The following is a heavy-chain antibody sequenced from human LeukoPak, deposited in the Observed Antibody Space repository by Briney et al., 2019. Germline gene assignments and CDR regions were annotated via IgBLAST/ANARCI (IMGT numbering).Heavy chain of an antibody. CDR2: IQDDGNYQ. V-gene: IGHV3-30*02. Sequence: GGALRLSCAASGFSFSTEGMHWVRQAPGKGLEGVAFIQDDGNYQIYADSVKGRFTISRDNSKNTLYLQMNSLRPDDTAVYYCASGYYDFWSGYYMDYYYMDVWGKGTTVTVSS. CDR1: GFSFSTEG. D-gene: IGHD3-3*01. CDR3: ASGYYDFWSGYYMDYYYMDV. J-gene: IGHJ6*03.